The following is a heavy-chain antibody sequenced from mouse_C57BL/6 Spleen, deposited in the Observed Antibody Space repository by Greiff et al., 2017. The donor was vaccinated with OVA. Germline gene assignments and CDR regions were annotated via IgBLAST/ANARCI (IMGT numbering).Heavy chain of an antibody. CDR3: ARDPLLRGAMDY. CDR2: ISDGGSYT. D-gene: IGHD1-1*01. J-gene: IGHJ4*01. V-gene: IGHV5-4*01. Sequence: EVKLEESGGGLVKPGGSLKLSCAASGFTFSSYAMSWVRQTPEKRLEWVATISDGGSYTYYPDNVKGRFTISRDNAKNNLYRQMSHLKSEDTAMYYCARDPLLRGAMDYWGQGTSVTVSS. CDR1: GFTFSSYA.